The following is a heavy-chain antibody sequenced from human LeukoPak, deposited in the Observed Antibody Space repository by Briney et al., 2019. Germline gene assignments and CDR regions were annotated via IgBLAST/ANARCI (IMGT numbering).Heavy chain of an antibody. D-gene: IGHD2-21*01. J-gene: IGHJ6*03. Sequence: GGSLRLSCAASGFTFSTHGMHWVRQAPGKGLEWVSFIRYDGGDEYYADSVKGRFIISRDNSKNTLYLQMNSLRAEGTALYYCAKTRVVISYYYMDVWGKGTTVTVSS. CDR1: GFTFSTHG. V-gene: IGHV3-30*02. CDR2: IRYDGGDE. CDR3: AKTRVVISYYYMDV.